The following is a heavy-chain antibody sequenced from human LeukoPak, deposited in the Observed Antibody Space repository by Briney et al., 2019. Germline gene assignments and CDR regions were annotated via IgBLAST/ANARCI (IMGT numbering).Heavy chain of an antibody. CDR1: GFTFSSYA. Sequence: GGSLRLSCAASGFTFSSYAMSWVRQAPGKGLEWVSAISGSGGSTYYADSVKGRFTISRENAKNSLYLQMNSLRAGGTAVYYCARDRGGGHMDVWGKGTTVTISS. J-gene: IGHJ6*03. D-gene: IGHD2-15*01. V-gene: IGHV3-23*01. CDR2: ISGSGGST. CDR3: ARDRGGGHMDV.